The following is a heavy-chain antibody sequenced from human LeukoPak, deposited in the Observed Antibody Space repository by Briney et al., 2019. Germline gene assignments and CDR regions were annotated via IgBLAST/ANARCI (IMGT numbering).Heavy chain of an antibody. CDR2: VSNGGDRT. CDR1: GFSFSSFD. Sequence: GGSLRLSCTASGFSFSSFDMVWVRQAPGKGLEWVAGVSNGGDRTYHADSVKGRFTISRDNSKTALFLQMNSLRAGDTAVYYCAKDAPRSSGWFFLDYWGQGTLVTVSS. J-gene: IGHJ4*02. CDR3: AKDAPRSSGWFFLDY. D-gene: IGHD6-19*01. V-gene: IGHV3-23*01.